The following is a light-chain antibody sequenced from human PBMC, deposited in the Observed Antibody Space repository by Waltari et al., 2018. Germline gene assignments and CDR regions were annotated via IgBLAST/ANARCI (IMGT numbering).Light chain of an antibody. CDR1: SSYVGSYKL. Sequence: QSALTQPASVSGSPGQSITISRTGTSSYVGSYKLVLSYQPPPGKPPRLMIYADSNRPSGSSNRFSGSKSGNTASLTISGLQAEDEAAYYCCSYAGSSTVKFGEGTYLTVL. CDR2: ADS. CDR3: CSYAGSSTVK. V-gene: IGLV2-23*01. J-gene: IGLJ2*01.